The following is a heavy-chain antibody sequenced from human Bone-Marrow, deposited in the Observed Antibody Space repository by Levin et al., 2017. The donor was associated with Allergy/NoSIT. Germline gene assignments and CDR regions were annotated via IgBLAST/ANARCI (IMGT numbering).Heavy chain of an antibody. Sequence: GESLKISCAASGFTVSSNYMSWVRQAPGKGLEWVSVIYSGGSTYYADSVKGRFTISRDNSKNTLYLQMNSLRAEDTAVYYCAGTYYYDSSGYFWGQGTLVTVSS. D-gene: IGHD3-22*01. V-gene: IGHV3-66*01. CDR3: AGTYYYDSSGYF. CDR2: IYSGGST. J-gene: IGHJ4*02. CDR1: GFTVSSNY.